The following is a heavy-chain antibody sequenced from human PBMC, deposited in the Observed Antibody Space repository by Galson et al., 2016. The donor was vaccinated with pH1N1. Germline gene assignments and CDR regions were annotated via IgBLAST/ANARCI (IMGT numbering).Heavy chain of an antibody. CDR1: GDSVSSSNAA. CDR2: TYYRSKWYN. CDR3: LREARRAWEILPTKWFDP. D-gene: IGHD1-26*01. V-gene: IGHV6-1*01. J-gene: IGHJ5*02. Sequence: CAISGDSVSSSNAAWNWIRQSPSRGLEWLGRTYYRSKWYNDYAPSVKSRIQVKAETSKNQFSLQVKSVMPEDTAVHYCLREARRAWEILPTKWFDPWGQGTLVIVSS.